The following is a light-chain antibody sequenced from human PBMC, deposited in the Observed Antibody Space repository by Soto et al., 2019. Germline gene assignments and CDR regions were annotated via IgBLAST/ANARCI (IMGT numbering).Light chain of an antibody. CDR3: QRYGSSPPWT. V-gene: IGKV1-39*02. CDR1: QNIDIY. J-gene: IGKJ1*01. CDR2: TTS. Sequence: DVQMTQSPSSLSASVGYRFTITCRASQNIDIYLNWYQQKPGRPPTLLIYTTSHLESGVPSRFSGSGSGTDFTLTISRLEPEDFAVYYCQRYGSSPPWTFGQGTTGDIK.